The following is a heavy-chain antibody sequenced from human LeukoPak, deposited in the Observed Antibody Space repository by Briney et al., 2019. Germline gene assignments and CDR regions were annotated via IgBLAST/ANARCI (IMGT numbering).Heavy chain of an antibody. V-gene: IGHV4-34*01. CDR3: ARGNRYYYGSGSYPYNWSDP. CDR1: GGSFSGYY. CDR2: INHSGST. D-gene: IGHD3-10*01. Sequence: SETLSLTCAVYGGSFSGYYWSWIRQPPGKGLEWIGEINHSGSTNYNPSLKSRVTISVDTSKNQFSLRLSSVTAADTAVYYCARGNRYYYGSGSYPYNWSDPWGQGTLVTVSS. J-gene: IGHJ5*02.